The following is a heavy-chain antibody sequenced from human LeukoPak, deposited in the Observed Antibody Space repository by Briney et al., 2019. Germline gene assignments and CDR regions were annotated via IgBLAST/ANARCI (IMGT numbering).Heavy chain of an antibody. J-gene: IGHJ4*02. CDR2: IIPIFGTA. CDR3: ARVPRPAGVYGDYVPFDY. Sequence: GASVKVSCKASGGTFSSYAISWVRQAPGQGLEWMGGIIPIFGTANYAQKFQGRVTITTDESTSTAYMELSSLRSDDTAVYYCARVPRPAGVYGDYVPFDYWGQGTLVTVSS. CDR1: GGTFSSYA. D-gene: IGHD4-17*01. V-gene: IGHV1-69*05.